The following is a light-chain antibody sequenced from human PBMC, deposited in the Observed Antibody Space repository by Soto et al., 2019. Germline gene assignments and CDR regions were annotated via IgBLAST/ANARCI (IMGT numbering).Light chain of an antibody. CDR2: RDS. J-gene: IGLJ2*01. Sequence: SYELTQPLSVSVALGQTARITCGGNNIGSKNVHWYQQKSGQAPVLVIYRDSNRPSGIPERFSGSNSGNTATLTISRAQAGDEADYYCQVWDSRVVFGGGTKLTVL. V-gene: IGLV3-9*01. CDR1: NIGSKN. CDR3: QVWDSRVV.